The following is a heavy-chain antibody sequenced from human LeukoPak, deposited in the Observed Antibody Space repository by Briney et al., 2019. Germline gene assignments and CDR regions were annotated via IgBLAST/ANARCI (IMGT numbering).Heavy chain of an antibody. Sequence: GGSLRLPCAASGFTFSSYAMTWVRQAPGKGLEWVSTISASGGNTYYADSVKGRFTISRDNSKNTPFLQMNSLRAEDTAVYSCAKARLGRGDCCPFEFWGRGTLVTVSS. CDR1: GFTFSSYA. J-gene: IGHJ4*02. V-gene: IGHV3-23*01. CDR2: ISASGGNT. CDR3: AKARLGRGDCCPFEF. D-gene: IGHD2-21*02.